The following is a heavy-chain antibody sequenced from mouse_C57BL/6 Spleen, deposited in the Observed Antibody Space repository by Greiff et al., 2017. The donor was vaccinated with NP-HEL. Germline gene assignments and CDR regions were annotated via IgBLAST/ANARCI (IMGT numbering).Heavy chain of an antibody. CDR1: GYTFTSYW. V-gene: IGHV1-69*01. CDR3: ARRSLYGPWFAY. Sequence: QVQLQQPGAELVMPGASVKLSCKASGYTFTSYWMHWVKQRPGQGLEWIGEIDPSDSYTNYNQKFKGKSTLTVDKSSSTAYMQLSSLTSEDSAVDYCARRSLYGPWFAYWGQGTLVTVSA. D-gene: IGHD1-1*01. J-gene: IGHJ3*01. CDR2: IDPSDSYT.